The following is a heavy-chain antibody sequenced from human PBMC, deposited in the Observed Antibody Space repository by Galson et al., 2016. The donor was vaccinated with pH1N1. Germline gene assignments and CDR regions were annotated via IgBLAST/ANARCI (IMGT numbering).Heavy chain of an antibody. J-gene: IGHJ4*02. Sequence: ETLSLTCTVSGGSISGYYLSWLRQPAGKGLEWIGRIYSGGSTNYNPSLKSRVTMSVDTSKNQFSLDLSSVTAADTAVYYCARGEVAGTGFWGQGTLVTVSS. D-gene: IGHD6-19*01. CDR2: IYSGGST. V-gene: IGHV4-4*07. CDR3: ARGEVAGTGF. CDR1: GGSISGYY.